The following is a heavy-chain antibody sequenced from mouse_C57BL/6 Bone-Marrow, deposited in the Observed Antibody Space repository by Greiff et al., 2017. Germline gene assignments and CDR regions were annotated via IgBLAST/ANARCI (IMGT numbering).Heavy chain of an antibody. CDR1: GYTFTSYG. CDR3: AREDYGSSPWFAY. Sequence: QVQLKESGAELARPGASVKLSCKASGYTFTSYGISWVKQRTGQGLEWIGEIYPRSGNTYYNEKFKGKATLTADKSSSTAYMELRSLTSEDSAVYFCAREDYGSSPWFAYWGQGTLVTVSA. J-gene: IGHJ3*01. D-gene: IGHD1-1*01. V-gene: IGHV1-81*01. CDR2: IYPRSGNT.